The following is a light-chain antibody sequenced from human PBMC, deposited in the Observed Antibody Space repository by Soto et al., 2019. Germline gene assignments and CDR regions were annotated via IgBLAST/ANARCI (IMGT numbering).Light chain of an antibody. CDR2: EVS. CDR3: SSYTSSSTLV. Sequence: QSVLTQPASVSGSPGQSITISCTGTSSDVGGYNYVSWYQQHPGKAPKLMIYEVSNRPSGVSNRFSGSKSGNTASLTISGLRAEDEADYYCSSYTSSSTLVFGGGTKVT. V-gene: IGLV2-14*01. CDR1: SSDVGGYNY. J-gene: IGLJ3*02.